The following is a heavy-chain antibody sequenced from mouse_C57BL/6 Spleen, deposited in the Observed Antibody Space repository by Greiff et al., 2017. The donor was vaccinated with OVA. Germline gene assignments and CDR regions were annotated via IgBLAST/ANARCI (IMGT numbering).Heavy chain of an antibody. CDR3: ARDGIRYPFAY. D-gene: IGHD1-1*01. CDR2: ISDGGSYT. CDR1: GFTFSSYA. J-gene: IGHJ3*01. Sequence: EVQRVESGGGLVKPGGSLKLSCAASGFTFSSYAMSWVRQTPEKRLEWVATISDGGSYTYYPDNVKGRFTISRDNAKNNLYLQMSHLKSEDTAMYYCARDGIRYPFAYWGQGTLVTVSA. V-gene: IGHV5-4*01.